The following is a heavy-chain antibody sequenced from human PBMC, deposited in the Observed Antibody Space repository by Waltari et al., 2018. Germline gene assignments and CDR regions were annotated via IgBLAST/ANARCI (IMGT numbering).Heavy chain of an antibody. Sequence: QVQLQQWGAGLLKPSETLSLTCAMSGGSFNGYDWSWIRQPPGKGLEWIGEINHSGSTNYNPPLKSRVTMSVDTSKHQFSLNLSSVTAADTAVYYCARGESLYNSDWTPRGYYYYGMDVWGQGTTVTVSS. J-gene: IGHJ6*02. CDR1: GGSFNGYD. D-gene: IGHD6-19*01. V-gene: IGHV4-34*01. CDR3: ARGESLYNSDWTPRGYYYYGMDV. CDR2: INHSGST.